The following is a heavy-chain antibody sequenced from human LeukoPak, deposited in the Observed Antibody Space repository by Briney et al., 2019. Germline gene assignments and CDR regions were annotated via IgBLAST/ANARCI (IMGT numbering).Heavy chain of an antibody. Sequence: GASVKVSCKASGGTFSSYTISWVRQAPGQGLEWMGRIIPILGIANYAQKFQGRVTITADKSTSTAYMELSSLRSEDTAVYYGASDLHLGELSFNYFDYWGQGTLVTVSS. D-gene: IGHD3-16*02. V-gene: IGHV1-69*02. CDR2: IIPILGIA. J-gene: IGHJ4*02. CDR1: GGTFSSYT. CDR3: ASDLHLGELSFNYFDY.